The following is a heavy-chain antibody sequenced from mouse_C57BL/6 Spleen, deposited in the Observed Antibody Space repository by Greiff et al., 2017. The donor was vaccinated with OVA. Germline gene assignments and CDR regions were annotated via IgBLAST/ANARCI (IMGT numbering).Heavy chain of an antibody. V-gene: IGHV5-4*01. CDR1: GFTFSSYA. CDR2: ISDGGSYT. D-gene: IGHD2-4*01. Sequence: EVKVVESGGGLVKPGGSLKLSCAASGFTFSSYAMSWVRQTPEKRLEWVATISDGGSYTYYPDNVKGRFTISRDNAKNHLYLQMSHLKSEDTAMYDCARDEYDYGDGAWFAYWGQGTLVTVSA. J-gene: IGHJ3*01. CDR3: ARDEYDYGDGAWFAY.